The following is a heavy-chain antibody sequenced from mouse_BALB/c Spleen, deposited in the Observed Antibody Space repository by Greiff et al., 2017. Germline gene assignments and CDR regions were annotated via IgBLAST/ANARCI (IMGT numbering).Heavy chain of an antibody. CDR2: INPGSGGT. Sequence: QVQLKESGAELVRPGTSVKVSCKASGYAFTNYLIEWVKQRPGQGLEWIGVINPGSGGTNYNEKFKGKATLTADKSSSTAYMQLSSLTSDDSAVYFCARGVTGYAMDYWGQGTSVTVSS. CDR3: ARGVTGYAMDY. CDR1: GYAFTNYL. J-gene: IGHJ4*01. V-gene: IGHV1-54*01. D-gene: IGHD2-2*01.